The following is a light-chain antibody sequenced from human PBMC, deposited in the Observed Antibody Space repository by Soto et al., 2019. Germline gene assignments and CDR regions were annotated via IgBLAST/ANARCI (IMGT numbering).Light chain of an antibody. V-gene: IGKV1-12*01. Sequence: DIQMTQSPVSLSESVRDTATIIRPASQGLKFLAWYQQKPGKAPRLLIYEATNLQSGVPPRFSGSGSGTDFTLTISSLQPEDFATYFCQQANSFPITFGQGTRLEIK. J-gene: IGKJ5*01. CDR3: QQANSFPIT. CDR1: QGLKF. CDR2: EAT.